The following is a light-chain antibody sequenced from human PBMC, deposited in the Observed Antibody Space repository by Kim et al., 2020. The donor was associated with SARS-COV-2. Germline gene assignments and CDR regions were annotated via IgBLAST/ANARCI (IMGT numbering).Light chain of an antibody. V-gene: IGKV3-15*01. CDR3: QQYNEWPLT. J-gene: IGKJ4*01. CDR1: QSVRSN. CDR2: EIS. Sequence: VSPGEGAFLSCRASQSVRSNLAWYRQKPGQAPRLLIHEISTRVTGVPVRFSGSGSGTEFTLTITSLQSEDFGVYFCQQYNEWPLTFGGGTKVDIK.